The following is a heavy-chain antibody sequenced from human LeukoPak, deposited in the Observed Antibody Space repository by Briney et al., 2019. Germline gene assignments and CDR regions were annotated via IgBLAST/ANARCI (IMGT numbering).Heavy chain of an antibody. V-gene: IGHV4-39*01. CDR1: GGSISSSSNY. D-gene: IGHD5-24*01. CDR3: ASRGAVYYYYMDA. J-gene: IGHJ6*03. Sequence: SETLSLTCTVSGGSISSSSNYWGWIRQPPGKGLEWIGSIYYSGSTYYNPSLKSRVTISVDTSKNQFSLKLSSVTAADTAVYYCASRGAVYYYYMDAWGKGTTVTVSS. CDR2: IYYSGST.